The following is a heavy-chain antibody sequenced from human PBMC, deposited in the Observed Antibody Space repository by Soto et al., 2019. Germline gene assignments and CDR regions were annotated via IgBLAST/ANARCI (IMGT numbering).Heavy chain of an antibody. V-gene: IGHV4-30-2*01. J-gene: IGHJ5*02. CDR1: GDSISSGGYS. Sequence: SETLSLTCAVSGDSISSGGYSWSWIRQPPGKGLEWIGYIYHSGSTYYNPSLKSRVTISVDRSKNQFSLKLSSVTAADTAVYYCARVPDRWGQGTLVTSPQ. CDR2: IYHSGST. CDR3: ARVPDR. D-gene: IGHD2-2*01.